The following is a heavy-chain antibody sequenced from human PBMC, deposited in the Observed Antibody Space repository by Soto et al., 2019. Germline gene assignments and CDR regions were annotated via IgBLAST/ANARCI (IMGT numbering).Heavy chain of an antibody. D-gene: IGHD6-13*01. Sequence: TLSLTCPVSGVSISSGGYYWSWIRQHPGKGLEWIGYIYYSGSTYYNPSLKSRVTISVDTSKNQFSLKLSYVTAADTAVYYCERGKQQLSLYYYYYYGMDVWGQGTKVTVSS. CDR1: GVSISSGGYY. CDR2: IYYSGST. J-gene: IGHJ6*02. V-gene: IGHV4-31*03. CDR3: ERGKQQLSLYYYYYYGMDV.